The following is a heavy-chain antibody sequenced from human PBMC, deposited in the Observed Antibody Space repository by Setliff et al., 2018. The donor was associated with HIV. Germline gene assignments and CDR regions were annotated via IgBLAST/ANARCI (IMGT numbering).Heavy chain of an antibody. D-gene: IGHD1-1*01. Sequence: SETLSLTCSVSGDSMSSGSYFWGWIRQTPGKGLERIGNIYYTGFAYYNPSLKSRVTISLDTSKTHFYLNLTSVTDADTAVYFCAREGRGDPAVATTRIDYWGQGKLVTVSS. CDR2: IYYTGFA. CDR3: AREGRGDPAVATTRIDY. CDR1: GDSMSSGSYF. J-gene: IGHJ4*02. V-gene: IGHV4-39*02.